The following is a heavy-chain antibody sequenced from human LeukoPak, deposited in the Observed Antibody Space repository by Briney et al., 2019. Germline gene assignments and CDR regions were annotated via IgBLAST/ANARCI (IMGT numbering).Heavy chain of an antibody. CDR2: ISSSSSYI. CDR3: ARDDETVGAIFDY. J-gene: IGHJ4*02. V-gene: IGHV3-21*01. D-gene: IGHD1-26*01. CDR1: GFTFSSYN. Sequence: GGSLRLSCAASGFTFSSYNMNWVRQAPGKGLEWVSSISSSSSYIYYADSVKGRFTISRDNAKNSLYLQMNSLRAEDTAVYYCARDDETVGAIFDYWGQGTLVTVSS.